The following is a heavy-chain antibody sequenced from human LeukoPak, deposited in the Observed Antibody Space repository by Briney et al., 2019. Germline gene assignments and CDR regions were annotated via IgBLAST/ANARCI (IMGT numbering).Heavy chain of an antibody. Sequence: GGSLRLSCVASGFAFNTYAMTWVRQVPGRGLEWISSITSRSTYTYYADSMKGRFTISRDNAKNSLYLQMNSLRAEDTAVYCCARAPGYSSGWYSYWGQGTLVTVSS. CDR1: GFAFNTYA. V-gene: IGHV3-21*01. D-gene: IGHD6-19*01. CDR3: ARAPGYSSGWYSY. J-gene: IGHJ4*02. CDR2: ITSRSTYT.